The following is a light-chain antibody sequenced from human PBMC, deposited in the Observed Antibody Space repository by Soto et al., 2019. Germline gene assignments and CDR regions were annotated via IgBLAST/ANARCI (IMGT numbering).Light chain of an antibody. J-gene: IGLJ2*01. V-gene: IGLV2-14*03. CDR2: DVA. Sequence: QSALTQPASVSGSPGQSITVSCIGTYGDIGSTHYVSWYQHHPGEAPKLIIYDVAYRPSGISARFSASKSGNTASLTISGLQAEDEADYHCCSRTTSGNSVFGGGTKLTLL. CDR1: YGDIGSTHY. CDR3: CSRTTSGNSV.